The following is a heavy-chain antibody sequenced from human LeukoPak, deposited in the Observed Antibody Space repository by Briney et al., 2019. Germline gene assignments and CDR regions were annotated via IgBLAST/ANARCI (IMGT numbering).Heavy chain of an antibody. CDR1: GGSISSGSYY. CDR3: ARAGHDYVWGSYRYTGWFDP. Sequence: PSETLSLTCTVSGGSISSGSYYYSWIRQPAGKGLEWIGYIYYSGSTYYNPSLKRRVTISVDTSKNQFSLKLSSVTAADTAVYYCARAGHDYVWGSYRYTGWFDPWGQGTLVTVSS. J-gene: IGHJ5*02. V-gene: IGHV4-61*10. D-gene: IGHD3-16*02. CDR2: IYYSGST.